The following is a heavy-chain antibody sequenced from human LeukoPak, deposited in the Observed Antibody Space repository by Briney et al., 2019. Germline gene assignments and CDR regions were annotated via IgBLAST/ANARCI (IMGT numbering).Heavy chain of an antibody. CDR2: ISSSSSYI. CDR1: GFTFSSYS. D-gene: IGHD3-9*01. J-gene: IGHJ5*02. CDR3: ARGDDILTTNWFDP. Sequence: GGSLRLSCAASGFTFSSYSMNWVRQAPGKGLQWVSSISSSSSYIYYADSVKGRFTISRDNAKNSLYLQMNSLRAEDTAVYYCARGDDILTTNWFDPWGQGTLVTVSS. V-gene: IGHV3-21*01.